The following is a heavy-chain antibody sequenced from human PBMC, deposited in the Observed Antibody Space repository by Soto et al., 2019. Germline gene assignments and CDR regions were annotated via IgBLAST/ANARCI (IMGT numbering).Heavy chain of an antibody. D-gene: IGHD1-26*01. V-gene: IGHV3-23*01. J-gene: IGHJ1*01. CDR2: ISGSGGST. CDR1: GFTFSSYA. Sequence: GGSLRLSCAASGFTFSSYAMSWVRQAPGKGLEWVSAISGSGGSTSYADSVKGRFTISRDNSKNTLYLQMNSLRAEDTAVYYCAKWSLGGSYKYFQHWGQGTLVTVSS. CDR3: AKWSLGGSYKYFQH.